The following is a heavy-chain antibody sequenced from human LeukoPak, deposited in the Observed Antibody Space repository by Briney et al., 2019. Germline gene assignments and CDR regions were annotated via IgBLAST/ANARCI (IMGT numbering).Heavy chain of an antibody. CDR2: MYYSGST. CDR3: ARDTIAVVPAAMRTDYYYYYMDV. Sequence: SETLSLTCSVSGGSISSYYWSWIRQPPGKGLEWIGYMYYSGSTNYNPSLKSRVTMSVDTSKNQFSLKLNSVTAADTAVYYCARDTIAVVPAAMRTDYYYYYMDVWGKGTTVTISS. D-gene: IGHD2-2*01. J-gene: IGHJ6*03. V-gene: IGHV4-59*12. CDR1: GGSISSYY.